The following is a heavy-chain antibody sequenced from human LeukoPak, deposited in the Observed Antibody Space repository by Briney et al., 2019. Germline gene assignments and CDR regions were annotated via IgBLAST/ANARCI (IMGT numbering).Heavy chain of an antibody. CDR1: GGSISSSSYY. J-gene: IGHJ5*02. D-gene: IGHD4-11*01. CDR3: AREQTVTVFGGWFDP. CDR2: IYYSGST. Sequence: SETLSLTCTVSGGSISSSSYYWGWLRQPPGKGLEWIGSIYYSGSTYYNPSLKSRVTISVDTSKNQFSLKLSSVTAADTAVYYCAREQTVTVFGGWFDPWGQGTLVTVSS. V-gene: IGHV4-39*07.